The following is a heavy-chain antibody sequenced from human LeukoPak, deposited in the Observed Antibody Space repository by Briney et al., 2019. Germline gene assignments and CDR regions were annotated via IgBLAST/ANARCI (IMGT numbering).Heavy chain of an antibody. Sequence: GGSLRLSCAASGFTFSSYSMNWVRQAPGKGLEWVSCITRSSIYIYYADSVKGRFTISRDNAKNSLYLQMNSLRAEDMAVYYCARGRYDSSGSYSLFDYWGQGTLVTVSS. CDR1: GFTFSSYS. J-gene: IGHJ4*02. D-gene: IGHD3-22*01. CDR2: ITRSSIYI. CDR3: ARGRYDSSGSYSLFDY. V-gene: IGHV3-21*01.